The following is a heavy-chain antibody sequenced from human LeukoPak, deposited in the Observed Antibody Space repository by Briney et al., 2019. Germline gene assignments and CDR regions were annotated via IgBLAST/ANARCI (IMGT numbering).Heavy chain of an antibody. CDR2: IASDGSST. D-gene: IGHD4-23*01. J-gene: IGHJ4*02. CDR1: GFTFSSYW. V-gene: IGHV3-74*01. CDR3: ARRGDGGRSFDY. Sequence: PGGSLRLSCAASGFTFSSYWMNWVRQAPGKGLVWVSRIASDGSSTYYADSVKGRFTISRDNSKNTLYLQVNSLRAEDTAVYYCARRGDGGRSFDYWGQGTLVTVSS.